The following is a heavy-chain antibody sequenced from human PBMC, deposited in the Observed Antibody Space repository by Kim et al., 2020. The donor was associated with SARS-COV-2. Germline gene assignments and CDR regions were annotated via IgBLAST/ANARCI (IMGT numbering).Heavy chain of an antibody. CDR3: ARGPYDFWSGYLRSEDFDY. V-gene: IGHV4-34*01. J-gene: IGHJ4*02. D-gene: IGHD3-3*01. Sequence: SRVTIPVDTSKNQFSLKLSSVTAADTAVYYCARGPYDFWSGYLRSEDFDYWGQGTLVTVSS.